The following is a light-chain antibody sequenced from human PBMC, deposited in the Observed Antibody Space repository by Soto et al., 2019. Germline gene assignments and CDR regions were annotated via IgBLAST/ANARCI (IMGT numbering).Light chain of an antibody. Sequence: DVVLTQSPLSLPVTRGQPASISCRSTQSLVYRDGNTYLNWFQQRPGQSPRRLIYKVSNRDSGVPDRFSGSGSGTDFTLKISRVEAEDVGVYYCMQCVQWPYTFGQGTKLEIK. CDR2: KVS. CDR1: QSLVYRDGNTY. V-gene: IGKV2-30*01. CDR3: MQCVQWPYT. J-gene: IGKJ2*01.